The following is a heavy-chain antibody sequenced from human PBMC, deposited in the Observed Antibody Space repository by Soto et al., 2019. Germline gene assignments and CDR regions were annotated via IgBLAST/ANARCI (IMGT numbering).Heavy chain of an antibody. Sequence: GGSLRLSCAGSGFIFSNNGWQWVRKAPGKGLVWVAFIAYGAICRFYADSVKCRFTRSRDKSKSTLFLHMNSLTTEDTAVYYCAITSVADASLDYWGQGTLVTVSS. CDR1: GFIFSNNG. D-gene: IGHD3-10*01. J-gene: IGHJ4*02. CDR3: AITSVADASLDY. V-gene: IGHV3-30*02. CDR2: IAYGAICR.